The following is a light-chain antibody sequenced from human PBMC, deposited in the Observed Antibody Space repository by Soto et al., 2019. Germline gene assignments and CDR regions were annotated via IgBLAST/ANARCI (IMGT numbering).Light chain of an antibody. J-gene: IGKJ3*01. CDR3: QQLNSYPPT. V-gene: IGKV1-9*01. CDR1: QGISSY. Sequence: DIQLTQSPSFLSASVGDRVTITCRASQGISSYLAWYQQKPGKAPKLLIYAASTLQSGVPSRFSGSGSGTEFTLTISSLQPEDFASYSYQQLNSYPPTFGPGTKVDI. CDR2: AAS.